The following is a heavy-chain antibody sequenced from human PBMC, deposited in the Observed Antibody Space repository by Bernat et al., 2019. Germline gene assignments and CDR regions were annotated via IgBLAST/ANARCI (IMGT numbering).Heavy chain of an antibody. J-gene: IGHJ4*02. CDR1: GFTFSSYA. CDR3: ATQTEVQTSSGWRPYFDY. CDR2: ISYDGSNK. Sequence: QVQLVESGGGVVQPGRSLRLSCAASGFTFSSYAMHWVRQAPGKGLEWVAVISYDGSNKYYADSVKGRFTISRDNSKNTLYLQMNSLRAEDTAVYYCATQTEVQTSSGWRPYFDYWGQGTLVTVSS. D-gene: IGHD6-19*01. V-gene: IGHV3-30-3*01.